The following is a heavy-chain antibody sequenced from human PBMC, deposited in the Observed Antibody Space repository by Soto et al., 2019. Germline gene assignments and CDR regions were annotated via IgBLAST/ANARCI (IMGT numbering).Heavy chain of an antibody. Sequence: GASVKVSCKASGYTFTSYGISWVRQAPGQGLEWMGWISAYNGNTNYAQKLQGRVTMTTDTSTSTAYMELRSPRSDDTAVYYCARDPSIAAANWFDPWGQGTPVTVSS. CDR2: ISAYNGNT. V-gene: IGHV1-18*01. CDR3: ARDPSIAAANWFDP. J-gene: IGHJ5*02. D-gene: IGHD6-6*01. CDR1: GYTFTSYG.